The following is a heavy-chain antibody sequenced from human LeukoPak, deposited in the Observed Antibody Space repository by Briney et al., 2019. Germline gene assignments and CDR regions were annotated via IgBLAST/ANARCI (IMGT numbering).Heavy chain of an antibody. V-gene: IGHV3-21*01. CDR2: ISSSSSYI. J-gene: IGHJ4*02. D-gene: IGHD2-21*01. CDR1: GFTFSNYS. CDR3: ARHRGPAGIVAVSDS. Sequence: GGSLRLSCAASGFTFSNYSMNWVRQAPGKGLEWVSSISSSSSYIYYADSVKGRFTISRDNAKNSLYLQMNSLRVEDTAVYYCARHRGPAGIVAVSDSWGQGTLVTVSS.